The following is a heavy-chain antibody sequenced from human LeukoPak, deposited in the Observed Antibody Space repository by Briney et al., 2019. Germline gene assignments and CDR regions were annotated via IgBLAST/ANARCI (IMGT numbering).Heavy chain of an antibody. Sequence: QLGRSLRLSCAASGFTFSSYAMHWVRQAPGKGLEWVAVISYDGSNKYYADSVKGRFTISRDNSKNTLYLQMNSLRAEDTAVYYCAREILLYSSSWYANWFDPWGQGTLVTVSS. CDR3: AREILLYSSSWYANWFDP. CDR2: ISYDGSNK. J-gene: IGHJ5*02. CDR1: GFTFSSYA. D-gene: IGHD6-13*01. V-gene: IGHV3-30-3*01.